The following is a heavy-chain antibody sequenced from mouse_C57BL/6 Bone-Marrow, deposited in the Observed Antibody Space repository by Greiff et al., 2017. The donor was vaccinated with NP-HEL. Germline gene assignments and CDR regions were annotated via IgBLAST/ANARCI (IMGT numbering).Heavy chain of an antibody. CDR3: ARLGLLFPWFAY. Sequence: VQLQQSGAELARPGASVKLSCKASGYTFTSYGISWVKQRTGQGLEWIGEIYPRSGNTYYNEKFKGKATLTADKSSSTAYMELRSLTSEDSAVYFCARLGLLFPWFAYWGQGTLVTVSA. D-gene: IGHD1-1*01. J-gene: IGHJ3*01. V-gene: IGHV1-81*01. CDR2: IYPRSGNT. CDR1: GYTFTSYG.